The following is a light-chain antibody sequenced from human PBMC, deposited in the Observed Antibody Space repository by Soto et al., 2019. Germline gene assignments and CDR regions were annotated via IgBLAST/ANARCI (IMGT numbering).Light chain of an antibody. CDR1: SSNIGSGYD. Sequence: QSVLTQPPSVSGAPGQRVTISCTGSSSNIGSGYDVHWYQQLPGTAPKLLIYGNTNRPSGVPDRFSGSKSGTSASLAITGLQADDEADYYCQSYDTSLSDWVFGRGTKLTVL. CDR3: QSYDTSLSDWV. J-gene: IGLJ3*02. V-gene: IGLV1-40*01. CDR2: GNT.